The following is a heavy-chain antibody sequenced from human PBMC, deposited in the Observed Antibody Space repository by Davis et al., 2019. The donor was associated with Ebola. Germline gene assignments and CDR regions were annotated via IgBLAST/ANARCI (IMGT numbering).Heavy chain of an antibody. V-gene: IGHV1-69*13. J-gene: IGHJ4*02. CDR3: ARVVSTIYSPYYFDY. Sequence: SVKVSCKASGGTFSSYAISWVRQAPGQGLEWMGGIIPIFGTANYAQKFQGRVTITADESTSTAYMELSSLRSEDTAVYYCARVVSTIYSPYYFDYWGQGTLVAVSS. D-gene: IGHD5/OR15-5a*01. CDR1: GGTFSSYA. CDR2: IIPIFGTA.